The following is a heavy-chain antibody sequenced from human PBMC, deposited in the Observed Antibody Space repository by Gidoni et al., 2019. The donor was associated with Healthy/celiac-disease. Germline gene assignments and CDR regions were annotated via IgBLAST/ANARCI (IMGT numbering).Heavy chain of an antibody. V-gene: IGHV1-18*01. CDR2: ISAYNGNT. J-gene: IGHJ6*03. Sequence: QVQLVQSGAEVKKPGASVKVSCKASGYTFTSYGISWVRQAPGQDLEWMGWISAYNGNTNYAQKLQGRVTMTTDTSTSTAYMELRSLRSDDRAVYYCAREIGSIAAAGTDYYYYYMDVWGKGTTVTVSS. D-gene: IGHD6-13*01. CDR3: AREIGSIAAAGTDYYYYYMDV. CDR1: GYTFTSYG.